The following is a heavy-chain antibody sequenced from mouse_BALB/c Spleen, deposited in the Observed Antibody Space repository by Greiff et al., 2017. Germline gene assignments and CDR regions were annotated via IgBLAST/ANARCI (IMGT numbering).Heavy chain of an antibody. CDR1: GYTFTSYW. CDR3: ARSEGGLLPWFAY. CDR2: INPSNGRT. Sequence: QVQLKQPGAELVKPGASVKLSCKASGYTFTSYWMHWVKQRPGQGLEWIGEINPSNGRTNYNEKFKSKATLTVDKSSSTAYMQLSSLTSEDSAVYYCARSEGGLLPWFAYWGQGTLVTVSA. V-gene: IGHV1S81*02. D-gene: IGHD2-3*01. J-gene: IGHJ3*01.